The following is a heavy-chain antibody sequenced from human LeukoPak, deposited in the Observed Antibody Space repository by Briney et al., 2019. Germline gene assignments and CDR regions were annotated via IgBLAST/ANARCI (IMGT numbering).Heavy chain of an antibody. CDR2: IYYSGST. J-gene: IGHJ5*02. V-gene: IGHV4-39*01. Sequence: PSETLSLTCTVSGGSISSSSYYWGWIRQPPGKGLEWIGSIYYSGSTYYNPSRKSRVTISVDTSKNQFSLKLSSVTATDTAVYYCARPQGLNWFDPWGQGTLVTVSS. CDR3: ARPQGLNWFDP. CDR1: GGSISSSSYY.